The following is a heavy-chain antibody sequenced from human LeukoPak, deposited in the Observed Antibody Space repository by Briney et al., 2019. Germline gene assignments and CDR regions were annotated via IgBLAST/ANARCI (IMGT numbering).Heavy chain of an antibody. V-gene: IGHV3-30*02. Sequence: GGSLRLSCAASGFTFSTYGMLWVRQAPGQGPERVALTRYDGSNKYYADSVKGRFTISRDNSKNTLYLQMNSLRVEDTAMYYCAKAGTQQWLLFVGVYWGQGALVTVSS. J-gene: IGHJ4*02. D-gene: IGHD5-12*01. CDR1: GFTFSTYG. CDR2: TRYDGSNK. CDR3: AKAGTQQWLLFVGVY.